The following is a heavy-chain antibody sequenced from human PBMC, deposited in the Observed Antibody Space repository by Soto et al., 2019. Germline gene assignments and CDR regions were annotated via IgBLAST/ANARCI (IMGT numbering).Heavy chain of an antibody. CDR2: IYSGGST. V-gene: IGHV3-53*04. Sequence: EVQLVESGGGLVQPGGSLRLSCAASGFTVSSNYMSWVRQAPGKGLEWVSVIYSGGSTYYADSVKGRFTISRHNSKNTLYLQMNSLRAEDKAVYYCAREVGHGWFDAWGPGTRVTVSS. J-gene: IGHJ5*02. CDR1: GFTVSSNY. CDR3: AREVGHGWFDA.